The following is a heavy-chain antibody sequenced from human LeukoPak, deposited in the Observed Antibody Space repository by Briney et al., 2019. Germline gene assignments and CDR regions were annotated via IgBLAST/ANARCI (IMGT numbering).Heavy chain of an antibody. D-gene: IGHD1-26*01. CDR1: GGSVTSGSYY. V-gene: IGHV4-61*01. Sequence: PSETLSLTCSVSGGSVTSGSYYWSWIRQPPGKKMEWIGYISHGGSTKYNPSLKSRVTISIDTSKNEFFLYLTSVTAADTAVYYCARGKVGATDFDYWGQGTLVTVSS. J-gene: IGHJ4*02. CDR3: ARGKVGATDFDY. CDR2: ISHGGST.